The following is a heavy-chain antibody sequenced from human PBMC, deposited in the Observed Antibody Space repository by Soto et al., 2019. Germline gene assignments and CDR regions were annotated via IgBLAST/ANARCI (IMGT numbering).Heavy chain of an antibody. CDR3: ARLKARYPYYFDY. CDR1: GGSISSSSYY. V-gene: IGHV4-39*01. CDR2: IYYSGST. D-gene: IGHD1-1*01. J-gene: IGHJ4*02. Sequence: SETLSLTCTVSGGSISSSSYYWGWIRQPPGKGLEWIGSIYYSGSTYYNPSLKSRVTISVDTSKNQFSLKLSSVTAADTAVYYCARLKARYPYYFDYWGQGTLVTVSS.